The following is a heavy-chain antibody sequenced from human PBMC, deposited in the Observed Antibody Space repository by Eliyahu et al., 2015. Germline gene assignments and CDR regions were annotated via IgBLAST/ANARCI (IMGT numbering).Heavy chain of an antibody. CDR2: INPSGGST. Sequence: QVQLVQSGAEVKKPGASVKVSCKASGYTFTSYYMHWVRQAPGQGLEWMGIINPSGGSTSYAQKFQGRVTMTRDTSTSTAYMELSSLRSEDTAVYYCARQVVPAAIWRGGNYYYGMDVWGQGTTVTVSS. D-gene: IGHD2-2*02. CDR1: GYTFTSYY. V-gene: IGHV1-46*03. CDR3: ARQVVPAAIWRGGNYYYGMDV. J-gene: IGHJ6*02.